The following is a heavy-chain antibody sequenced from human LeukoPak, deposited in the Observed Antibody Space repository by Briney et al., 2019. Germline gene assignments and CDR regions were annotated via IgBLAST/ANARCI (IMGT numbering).Heavy chain of an antibody. CDR2: IYYSGST. Sequence: PSETLSLTCTVSGGSISSYYWSSIRQPPGKGLEWIGYIYYSGSTNYNPSLKSRVTISVDTSKNQFSRKLSSVTAADTAVYYCARLRLGVGSAFDIWGQGTMVTVSS. V-gene: IGHV4-59*08. J-gene: IGHJ3*02. D-gene: IGHD3-16*01. CDR3: ARLRLGVGSAFDI. CDR1: GGSISSYY.